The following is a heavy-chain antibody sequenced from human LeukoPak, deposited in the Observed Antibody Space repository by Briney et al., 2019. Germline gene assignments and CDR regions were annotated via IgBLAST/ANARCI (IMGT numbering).Heavy chain of an antibody. CDR1: GFTFSSYA. CDR2: ISYDGSNK. CDR3: AREGGSGSFGHDY. J-gene: IGHJ4*02. Sequence: AGGSLRLSCAASGFTFSSYAMHWVRQAPGKGLEWVAVISYDGSNKYYADSVKGRFTISRDNSKNTLHLQMNSLRAEDTAVYYCAREGGSGSFGHDYWGQGTLVTVSS. D-gene: IGHD3-10*01. V-gene: IGHV3-30*14.